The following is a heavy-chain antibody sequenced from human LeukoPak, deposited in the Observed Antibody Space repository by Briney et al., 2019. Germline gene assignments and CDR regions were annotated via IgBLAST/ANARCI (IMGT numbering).Heavy chain of an antibody. D-gene: IGHD2-2*01. CDR3: ARADYCSSTSCYPYYYYYYGMDV. V-gene: IGHV1-8*01. J-gene: IGHJ6*02. Sequence: ASVKVSGKASGYTFTSYDINWVRQATGQGLEWMGWMNPNSGNTGYAQKFQGRVTMTRNTSISTAYMELSSLRSEDTAVYYCARADYCSSTSCYPYYYYYYGMDVWGQGTTVTVSS. CDR2: MNPNSGNT. CDR1: GYTFTSYD.